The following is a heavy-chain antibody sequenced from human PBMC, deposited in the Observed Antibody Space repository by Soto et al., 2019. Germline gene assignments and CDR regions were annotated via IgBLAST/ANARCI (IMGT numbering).Heavy chain of an antibody. CDR1: SYTFASYG. CDR3: ARVIAAAADFDY. Sequence: ASVKVSCKASSYTFASYGISWVRQAPGQGLEWMGWISAYNGNTNYAQKLQGRVTITTDTSTSTAYMELRSLRSDDTAVYYCARVIAAAADFDYWGQGTLVTVSS. V-gene: IGHV1-18*01. CDR2: ISAYNGNT. J-gene: IGHJ4*02. D-gene: IGHD6-13*01.